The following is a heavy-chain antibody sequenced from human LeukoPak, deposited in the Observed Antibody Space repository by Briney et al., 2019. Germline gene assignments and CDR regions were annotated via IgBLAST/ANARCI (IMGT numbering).Heavy chain of an antibody. Sequence: PGGSLRLSCAASGFTFSSYAMSWVRQAPGKGLEWVSTIVGSGGSTYYADSVKGRFTISRDNSKSTLYLQMNSLRAEDTAVYYCARRSGHSFDYWGQGTLVTVSS. J-gene: IGHJ4*02. CDR2: IVGSGGST. CDR3: ARRSGHSFDY. CDR1: GFTFSSYA. D-gene: IGHD3-3*01. V-gene: IGHV3-23*01.